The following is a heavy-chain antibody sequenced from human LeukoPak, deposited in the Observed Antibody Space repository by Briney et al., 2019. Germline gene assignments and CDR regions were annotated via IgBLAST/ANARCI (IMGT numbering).Heavy chain of an antibody. CDR2: IYYSGST. D-gene: IGHD2-21*01. CDR1: GGSISSYY. Sequence: KSSETLSLTCTVSGGSISSYYWSWIRQPPGKGLEWIGYIYYSGSTNYNPSLKSRVTISVDTSKNQFSLKLSSVTAADTAVYYCARAPLFNWYFDLWGRGTLVTVSS. CDR3: ARAPLFNWYFDL. J-gene: IGHJ2*01. V-gene: IGHV4-59*01.